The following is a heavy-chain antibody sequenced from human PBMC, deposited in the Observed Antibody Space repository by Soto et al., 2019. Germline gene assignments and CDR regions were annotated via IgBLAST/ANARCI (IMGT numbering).Heavy chain of an antibody. CDR2: IYSSGVT. Sequence: PSETLSLTCTVSGGSISSGGYYWSWIRQHPGKGLEWIGYIYSSGVTYYDPSLKSRVTISVDTSKNQFSLKLSSVTAADTAVYYCARRYGGNLDYWGQGTLVTVSS. J-gene: IGHJ4*02. CDR3: ARRYGGNLDY. D-gene: IGHD2-15*01. CDR1: GGSISSGGYY. V-gene: IGHV4-31*03.